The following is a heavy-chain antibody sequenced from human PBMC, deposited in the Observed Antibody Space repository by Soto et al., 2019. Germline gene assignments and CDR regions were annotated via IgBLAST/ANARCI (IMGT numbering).Heavy chain of an antibody. CDR2: INAGNGNT. V-gene: IGHV1-3*01. CDR3: ASESDTAIVINYYYGMDV. D-gene: IGHD5-18*01. CDR1: GYTFTSYA. Sequence: GASVKVSCKASGYTFTSYAMHWVRQATGQGLEWMGWINAGNGNTKYSQKFQGRVTITRDTSASTANMKLSSPRYEETVVYYCASESDTAIVINYYYGMDVWGQGTTVTVSS. J-gene: IGHJ6*02.